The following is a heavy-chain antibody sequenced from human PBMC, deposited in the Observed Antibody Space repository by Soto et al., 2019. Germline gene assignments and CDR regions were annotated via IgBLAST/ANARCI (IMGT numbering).Heavy chain of an antibody. CDR2: IYYSGSK. D-gene: IGHD6-13*01. CDR3: AVQTYSSSQFDP. CDR1: VDSISRGDYY. V-gene: IGHV4-30-4*01. Sequence: SETLSLTCSVSVDSISRGDYYWSWIRQPPGKGLEWIGYIYYSGSKYYNPSLESRVDISVDTSKNHFSLKLSSVTAADSAVYYCAVQTYSSSQFDPWGQGTLVTVSS. J-gene: IGHJ5*02.